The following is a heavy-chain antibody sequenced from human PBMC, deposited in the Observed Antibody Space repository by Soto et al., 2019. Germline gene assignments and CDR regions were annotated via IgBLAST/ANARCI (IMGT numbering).Heavy chain of an antibody. CDR1: GASFSGYL. D-gene: IGHD1-7*01. Sequence: SETLSLTCAGSGASFSGYLWSWIRQPPGKGLEWIGEIHHSGSTKYNPSLKSRVTISMDISNKEFSLNLNSVTAADTAVYYCARGQPYNWNYNYIDYWGQGTQVTVSS. V-gene: IGHV4-34*01. CDR2: IHHSGST. CDR3: ARGQPYNWNYNYIDY. J-gene: IGHJ4*02.